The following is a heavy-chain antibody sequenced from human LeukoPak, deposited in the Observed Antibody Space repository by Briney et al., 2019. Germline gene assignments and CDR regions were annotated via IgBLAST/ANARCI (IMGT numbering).Heavy chain of an antibody. CDR2: ISYNGRT. J-gene: IGHJ4*02. D-gene: IGHD5-12*01. CDR3: ARQDIVATTDY. Sequence: SETLSLTCTVSSGSISSSTYYWGWIRQPPGKGLEWIGDISYNGRTNYTPSLKSRVTISVDTSKNQFSLKLRFVTASDTAVYYCARQDIVATTDYWGQGTLITVSS. CDR1: SGSISSSTYY. V-gene: IGHV4-39*01.